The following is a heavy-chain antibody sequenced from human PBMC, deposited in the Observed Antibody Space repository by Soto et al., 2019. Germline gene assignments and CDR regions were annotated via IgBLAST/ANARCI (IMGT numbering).Heavy chain of an antibody. J-gene: IGHJ4*02. V-gene: IGHV1-18*01. CDR2: ISGYNGNT. CDR3: ATDWAAAAPFYY. CDR1: GYTFTSYG. D-gene: IGHD6-13*01. Sequence: QVQLVQSGAEVKKPGASVKVSCKASGYTFTSYGISWVRQAPGQGLEWMGWISGYNGNTNYAQKLLGRVTMTTATSTTPASMELRSLRSDDTAGSYFATDWAAAAPFYYSGQRTLFTFSS.